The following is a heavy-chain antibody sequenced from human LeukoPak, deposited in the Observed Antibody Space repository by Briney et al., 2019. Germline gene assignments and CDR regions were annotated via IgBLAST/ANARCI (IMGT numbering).Heavy chain of an antibody. CDR3: ASSMGIATRPYYFHS. J-gene: IGHJ4*02. CDR1: GFTFSDYY. D-gene: IGHD6-6*01. V-gene: IGHV3-11*06. Sequence: GGSLRLSCAASGFTFSDYYMTWIRQAPGKGLEWVSYTSSGGSYTDYSDSVKGRFTISRDNTKNSLYLQMNALRVEDTAVYYCASSMGIATRPYYFHSWGQGTLVTVSS. CDR2: TSSGGSYT.